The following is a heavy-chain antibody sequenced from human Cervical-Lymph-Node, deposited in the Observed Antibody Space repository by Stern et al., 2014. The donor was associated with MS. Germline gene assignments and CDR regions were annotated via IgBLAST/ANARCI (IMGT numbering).Heavy chain of an antibody. CDR3: ARTKTVTTYYGMDV. CDR2: INPVIGGS. CDR1: GYTFTDYY. Sequence: QVQLVQSGAEVKKPGASVKVTCKASGYTFTDYYLHWVRQAPGQGLEWMGWINPVIGGSNSAQKFQGRVTMTRDTAISTAYMELSRLTSDDTAVYYCARTKTVTTYYGMDVWGQGTTVTVSS. J-gene: IGHJ6*02. V-gene: IGHV1-2*02. D-gene: IGHD4-17*01.